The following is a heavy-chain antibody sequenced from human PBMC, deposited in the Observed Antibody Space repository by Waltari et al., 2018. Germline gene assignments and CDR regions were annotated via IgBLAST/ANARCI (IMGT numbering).Heavy chain of an antibody. CDR2: INHSGST. CDR3: ARGGNSRYFDL. Sequence: QVQLQQWGAGLLKPSETLSLTCAVYGGSLSGYYWGWIRQPPGKGLGWIGEINHSGSTNYSPSLKSRVTISVDTSKNQFSLKLSSVTAADTAVYYCARGGNSRYFDLWGRGTLVTVSS. CDR1: GGSLSGYY. V-gene: IGHV4-34*01. J-gene: IGHJ2*01. D-gene: IGHD4-4*01.